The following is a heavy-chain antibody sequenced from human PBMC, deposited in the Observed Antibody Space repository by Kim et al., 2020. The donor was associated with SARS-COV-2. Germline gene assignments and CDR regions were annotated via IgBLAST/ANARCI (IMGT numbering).Heavy chain of an antibody. J-gene: IGHJ5*02. CDR1: GGSISSSTYY. CDR3: ARVYYDILTGYYSVYNWFDP. Sequence: SETLSLTCTVSGGSISSSTYYWGWIRQPPGKGLEWIGSIYYSGTTYYNPSLKSRVTMSVDTSKNQFSLRLSSVTAADTAVYYCARVYYDILTGYYSVYNWFDPWGQGTLVTVSS. CDR2: IYYSGTT. D-gene: IGHD3-9*01. V-gene: IGHV4-39*07.